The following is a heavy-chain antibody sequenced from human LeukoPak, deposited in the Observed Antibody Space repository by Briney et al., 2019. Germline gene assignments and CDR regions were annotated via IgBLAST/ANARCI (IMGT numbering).Heavy chain of an antibody. Sequence: GGSLRLSCAASGFTFSSYWMSWVRQAPGKGLEWVANIKQDGSEKYYVDSVKGRFTISRDNAKNSLYLQMNSLRAEDTAVYYCVSYYDILTGYPRAAFDIWGQGTMVTVSS. CDR3: VSYYDILTGYPRAAFDI. CDR1: GFTFSSYW. V-gene: IGHV3-7*01. CDR2: IKQDGSEK. D-gene: IGHD3-9*01. J-gene: IGHJ3*02.